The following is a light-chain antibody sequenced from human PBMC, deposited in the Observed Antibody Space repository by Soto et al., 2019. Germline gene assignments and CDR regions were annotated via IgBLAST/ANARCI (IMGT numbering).Light chain of an antibody. V-gene: IGLV2-14*01. CDR1: NSDVGAYNY. CDR2: EVS. CDR3: VSKTSDNYV. Sequence: QSALTQPASVSGTPGQSITISCTGTNSDVGAYNYVSWYQHHPGKAPKLMIYEVSYRPSGVSTRFSGSKSDNTASLAISGLQAEDEADYYCVSKTSDNYVFGTGTQLTVL. J-gene: IGLJ1*01.